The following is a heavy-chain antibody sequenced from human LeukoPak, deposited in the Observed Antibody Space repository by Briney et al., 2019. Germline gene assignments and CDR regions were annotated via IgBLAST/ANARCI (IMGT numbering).Heavy chain of an antibody. CDR2: INPSGGST. Sequence: ASVKVSCKASGYTFTNYYVHWVRQAPGQGLEWMGIINPSGGSTSYPQKFQGRVTMTRDTSISTAYMELSRLRSDDTAVYYCASYYDILTGYNDFFDYWGQGTLVTVSS. D-gene: IGHD3-9*01. CDR3: ASYYDILTGYNDFFDY. J-gene: IGHJ4*02. V-gene: IGHV1-46*01. CDR1: GYTFTNYY.